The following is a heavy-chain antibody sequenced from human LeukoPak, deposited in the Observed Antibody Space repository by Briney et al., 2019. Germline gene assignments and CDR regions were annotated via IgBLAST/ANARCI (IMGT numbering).Heavy chain of an antibody. D-gene: IGHD5-12*01. V-gene: IGHV1-2*02. J-gene: IGHJ4*02. Sequence: GASVKVSCKASGYTFTGYYMHWVRQAPGQGLEWMGWINPNSGGTSYAQKFQGRVTMTRDTSISTAYMELSRLRSDDTAVYYCARELSGYGLDYWGQGTLVTVSS. CDR2: INPNSGGT. CDR3: ARELSGYGLDY. CDR1: GYTFTGYY.